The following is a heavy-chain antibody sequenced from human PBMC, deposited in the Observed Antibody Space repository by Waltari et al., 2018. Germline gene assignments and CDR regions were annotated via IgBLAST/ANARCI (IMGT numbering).Heavy chain of an antibody. J-gene: IGHJ6*02. CDR1: GGSISSGSYY. Sequence: QVQLQESGPGLVKPSQTLSLTCTVSGGSISSGSYYWSWIRQPAGKGLEWIGRIYTSGRPNYNPSLKSRVTISVDTSKNQFSLKLSSVTAADTAVYYCASALWFGESDYYGMDVWGQGTTVTVSS. D-gene: IGHD3-10*01. CDR3: ASALWFGESDYYGMDV. V-gene: IGHV4-61*02. CDR2: IYTSGRP.